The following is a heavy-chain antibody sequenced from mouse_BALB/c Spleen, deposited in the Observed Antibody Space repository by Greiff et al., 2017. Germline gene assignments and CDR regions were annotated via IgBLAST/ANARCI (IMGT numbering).Heavy chain of an antibody. J-gene: IGHJ4*01. D-gene: IGHD2-4*01. CDR1: GFTFTDYY. CDR2: IRNKANGYTT. V-gene: IGHV7-3*02. Sequence: EVQLVESGGGLVQPGGSLRLSCATSGFTFTDYYMSWVRQPPGKALEWLGFIRNKANGYTTEYSASVKGRFTISRDNSQSILYLQMNTMRAEDSATYYCARDLGLRLDYYAMDYWGQGTSVTVSA. CDR3: ARDLGLRLDYYAMDY.